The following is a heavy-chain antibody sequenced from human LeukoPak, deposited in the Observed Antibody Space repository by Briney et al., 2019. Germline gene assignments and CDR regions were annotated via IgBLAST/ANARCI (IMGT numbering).Heavy chain of an antibody. CDR1: GFTFTISA. V-gene: IGHV1-58*01. J-gene: IGHJ5*02. CDR3: AGAVGWFDP. Sequence: SVNVSCTASGFTFTISAVQWGRQARGQRLVWIGWIVVGSRNTNYAQKFQERVTITRDMSTSTAYMELSRLRSEDTAVYFCAGAVGWFDPWGQGTLVTVSS. CDR2: IVVGSRNT.